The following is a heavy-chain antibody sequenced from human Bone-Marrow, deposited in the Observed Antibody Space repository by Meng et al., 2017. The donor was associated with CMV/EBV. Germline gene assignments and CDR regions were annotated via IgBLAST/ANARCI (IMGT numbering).Heavy chain of an antibody. CDR2: IYPGESDT. D-gene: IGHD1-26*01. J-gene: IGHJ6*02. CDR1: GYSFTSYW. V-gene: IGHV5-51*01. CDR3: ARLAWDYYHGMDA. Sequence: KVSCKGSGYSFTSYWIGWVRQMAGKGLEWMGIIYPGESDTRYSPSFQGQVTISADKSISTAYLKWSSLKASDTAMYYCARLAWDYYHGMDAWGQGTTVTVSS.